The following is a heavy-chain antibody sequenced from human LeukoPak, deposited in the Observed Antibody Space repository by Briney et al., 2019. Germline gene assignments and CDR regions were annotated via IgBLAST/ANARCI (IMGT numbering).Heavy chain of an antibody. J-gene: IGHJ4*02. Sequence: AETLSLTCTVSGGSISSYYLSWIRQPPGKGLEWIGYIYYSGSTNYNPSLKSRVTISVDTSKNQFSLKLSSVTAADTALYYCAREAADSSGYLVDYWGQGTLVTVSS. CDR1: GGSISSYY. V-gene: IGHV4-59*01. CDR3: AREAADSSGYLVDY. CDR2: IYYSGST. D-gene: IGHD3-22*01.